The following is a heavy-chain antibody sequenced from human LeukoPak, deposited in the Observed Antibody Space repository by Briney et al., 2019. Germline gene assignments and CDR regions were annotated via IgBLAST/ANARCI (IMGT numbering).Heavy chain of an antibody. J-gene: IGHJ4*02. CDR3: ARSHCSGGSCYDYFDY. V-gene: IGHV1-8*01. CDR2: MNPNSGNT. Sequence: ASVKVSCKASGYTFTSYDINWVRQATGQGLEWMGWMNPNSGNTGYAQKFQGRVTMTRNTSISTACMELSSLRSEDTAVYYCARSHCSGGSCYDYFDYWGQGTLVTVSS. D-gene: IGHD2-15*01. CDR1: GYTFTSYD.